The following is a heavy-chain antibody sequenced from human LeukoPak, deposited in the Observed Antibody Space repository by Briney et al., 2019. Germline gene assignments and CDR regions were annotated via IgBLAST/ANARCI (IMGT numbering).Heavy chain of an antibody. V-gene: IGHV3-48*04. Sequence: GGSLRLSCAASGFTFSTYSMNWVRQAPGKGLEWVSYISTRSTTIYYADSVKGRFTISRDNVKNSLYLQMNSLRAEDTAVYYCARDYSSSADAFDIWGQGTMVTVSS. CDR3: ARDYSSSADAFDI. CDR1: GFTFSTYS. D-gene: IGHD6-6*01. CDR2: ISTRSTTI. J-gene: IGHJ3*02.